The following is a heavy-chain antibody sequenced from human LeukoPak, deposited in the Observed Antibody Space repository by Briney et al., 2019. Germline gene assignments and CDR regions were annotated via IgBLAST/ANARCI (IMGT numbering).Heavy chain of an antibody. CDR2: IYYSGST. CDR3: ARSXYYDYRQIDY. V-gene: IGHV4-39*01. CDR1: GDSISTSSYY. D-gene: IGHD3-22*01. Sequence: SETLSLTCTVSGDSISTSSYYWGWIRQPPGKGLEWLGSIYYSGSTYYNPSLKSRVTISVDTSKNQFSLNLYSVTAADTAVFYCARSXYYDYRQIDYWGQGTLVTVSS. J-gene: IGHJ4*02.